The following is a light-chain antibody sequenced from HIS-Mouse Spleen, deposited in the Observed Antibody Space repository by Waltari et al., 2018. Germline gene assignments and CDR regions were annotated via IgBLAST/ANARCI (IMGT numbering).Light chain of an antibody. CDR1: SSDVGGYNY. J-gene: IGLJ3*02. Sequence: QSALTQPASVSGSPGQSITISCTGTSSDVGGYNYVPWYQQHPGKAPKLMIYDVSHRPSGVSNRFSGSKSGNTASLTISGLQAEDEADYYCSSYTSSSTWVFGGGTKLTVL. V-gene: IGLV2-14*03. CDR3: SSYTSSSTWV. CDR2: DVS.